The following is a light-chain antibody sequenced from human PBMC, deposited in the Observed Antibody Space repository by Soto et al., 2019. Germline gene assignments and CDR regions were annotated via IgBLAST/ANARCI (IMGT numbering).Light chain of an antibody. CDR3: QQTNSFPL. V-gene: IGKV1-39*01. Sequence: DKKMNESPACIAASVGERVTITCRASQSISNYLNWYQQKPGKAPKLLIFAASSLQSGVPSRFNGSGSGTDFTLTISSLQPEDFATYYCQQTNSFPLFGGGTKVDIK. CDR1: QSISNY. J-gene: IGKJ4*01. CDR2: AAS.